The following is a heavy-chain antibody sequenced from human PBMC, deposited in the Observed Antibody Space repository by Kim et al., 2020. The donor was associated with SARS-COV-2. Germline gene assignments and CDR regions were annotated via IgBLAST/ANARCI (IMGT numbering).Heavy chain of an antibody. V-gene: IGHV3-15*01. D-gene: IGHD6-13*01. CDR3: TTLISAAGRGY. Sequence: TDYAAPVKGRFPMSRDDSKNTLHLQMSSLETEDTGVYYCTTLISAAGRGYWGQGTLVTVSS. CDR2: T. J-gene: IGHJ4*02.